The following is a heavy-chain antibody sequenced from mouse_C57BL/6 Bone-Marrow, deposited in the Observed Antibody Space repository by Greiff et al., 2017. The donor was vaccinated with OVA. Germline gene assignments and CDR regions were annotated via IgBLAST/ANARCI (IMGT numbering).Heavy chain of an antibody. D-gene: IGHD2-3*01. CDR1: GYTFTSYW. CDR2: IYPGSGST. J-gene: IGHJ4*01. Sequence: QVQLQQPGAELVKPGASVKMSCKASGYTFTSYWITWVKQRPGQGLEWIGDIYPGSGSTNYNEKFKSKATLTVDTSSSTAYMQLSSLTSEDSAVYYCARFPLYDGYPYYYAMDYWGQGTSVTVSS. CDR3: ARFPLYDGYPYYYAMDY. V-gene: IGHV1-55*01.